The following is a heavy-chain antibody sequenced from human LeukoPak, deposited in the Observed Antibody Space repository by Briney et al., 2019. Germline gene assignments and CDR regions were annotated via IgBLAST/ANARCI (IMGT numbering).Heavy chain of an antibody. CDR3: ARAGIAAAGTLDY. V-gene: IGHV1-69*13. CDR2: IIPIFGTA. Sequence: ASVKVSCKASGGTFSSYAITWVPQAPGHGLEWMGGIIPIFGTANYAQKFQGRVTITADESTSTAYMELSSLRSEDTAVYYCARAGIAAAGTLDYWGQGTLGTVSS. J-gene: IGHJ4*02. D-gene: IGHD6-13*01. CDR1: GGTFSSYA.